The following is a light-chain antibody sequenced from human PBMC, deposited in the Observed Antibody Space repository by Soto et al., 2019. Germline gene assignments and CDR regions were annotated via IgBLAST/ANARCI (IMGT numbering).Light chain of an antibody. V-gene: IGLV1-40*01. CDR3: QSYDSSLSAVV. CDR2: DDT. CDR1: SSNIGTGYD. J-gene: IGLJ2*01. Sequence: QSVLTQPPSVSGAPGQRVTISCTGTSSNIGTGYDVHWYRQFPGTAPKLLIYDDTNRPSGVPDRFSGSKSGTSASLAITGIQAEDEADYYCQSYDSSLSAVVFGGGTKLTVL.